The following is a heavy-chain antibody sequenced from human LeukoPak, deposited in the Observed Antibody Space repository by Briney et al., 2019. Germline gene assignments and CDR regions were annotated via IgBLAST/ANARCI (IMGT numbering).Heavy chain of an antibody. CDR1: GFTFGDYA. CDR2: IRAKAFGGAT. V-gene: IGHV3-49*04. CDR3: ARGHNYFDK. Sequence: PGRSLRLSCTTSGFTFGDYAMRWVRQAPGKGLEWVGFIRAKAFGGATDYAASVKGRFTVSRDDSKSIAYLQMNSLNTEDTGTYFCARGHNYFDKWGQGTLVTVSS. J-gene: IGHJ4*02.